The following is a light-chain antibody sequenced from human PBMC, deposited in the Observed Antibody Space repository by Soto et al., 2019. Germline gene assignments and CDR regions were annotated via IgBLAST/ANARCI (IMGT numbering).Light chain of an antibody. CDR1: PSVGGF. CDR2: EAS. J-gene: IGKJ2*01. V-gene: IGKV1-5*03. Sequence: DIPMTQSPSILAASIGDRVTIAFRARPSVGGFLAWYQQKPGKAPKLLIYEASSLQTGVPSRFSGSGDGTEFSLTISSLQGDDVATYYCQQYHPSFGLYTFGRGTK. CDR3: QQYHPSFGLYT.